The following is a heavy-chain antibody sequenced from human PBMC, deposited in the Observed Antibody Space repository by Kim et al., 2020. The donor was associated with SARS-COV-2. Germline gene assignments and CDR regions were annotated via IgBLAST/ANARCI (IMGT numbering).Heavy chain of an antibody. V-gene: IGHV3-9*01. Sequence: GGSLRLSCAASGFTFDDYAMHWVRQAPGKGLEWVSGISWNSGSIGYADSVKGRFTISRDNAKNSLYLQMNSLRAEDTALYYCAKDIAVVVTAGFDYWGQGTLVTVSS. D-gene: IGHD2-21*02. CDR2: ISWNSGSI. CDR3: AKDIAVVVTAGFDY. CDR1: GFTFDDYA. J-gene: IGHJ4*02.